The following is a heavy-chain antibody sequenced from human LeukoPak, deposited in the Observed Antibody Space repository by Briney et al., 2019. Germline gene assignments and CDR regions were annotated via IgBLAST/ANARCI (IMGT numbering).Heavy chain of an antibody. CDR3: ARHGLKTYYFDY. CDR2: IKQDGSEK. D-gene: IGHD3/OR15-3a*01. V-gene: IGHV3-7*05. CDR1: AFTFSGYW. Sequence: GGSLRLSCGASAFTFSGYWMSWVRQAPGKGREWVANIKQDGSEKYYVDSVKGRFTISRDNARNSLYLQMNSLRAEDTAVYYCARHGLKTYYFDYWGQGTLVTVSS. J-gene: IGHJ4*02.